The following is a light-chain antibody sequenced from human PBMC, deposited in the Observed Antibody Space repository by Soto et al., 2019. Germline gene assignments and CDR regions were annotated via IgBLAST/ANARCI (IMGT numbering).Light chain of an antibody. CDR2: DAS. CDR3: QQYDHPPYT. V-gene: IGKV1-33*01. CDR1: QAIYKY. Sequence: DIQMTQSPSSLSAAVGDRVTFTCQPSQAIYKYLNWYQQNPGKAQKLLIYDASNLERVVPSRFSGSGSGTDFSLTVDSLQPEDTATYYCQQYDHPPYTFGQGTKLEIK. J-gene: IGKJ2*01.